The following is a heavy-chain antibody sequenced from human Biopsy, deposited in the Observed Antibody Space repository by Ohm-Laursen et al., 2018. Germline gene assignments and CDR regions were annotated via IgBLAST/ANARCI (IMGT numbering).Heavy chain of an antibody. CDR3: ARGRRTSGWPYFDS. CDR1: GDSLTSGPEN. Sequence: SQTLSLTCTVSGDSLTSGPENWSWIRQSPGQGLEYIGFIYSGGNTNYSPSLKNRVTMSVDTSKNQFYLKLYSATAADTAVYYCARGRRTSGWPYFDSWGQGALVIVSP. D-gene: IGHD6-19*01. V-gene: IGHV4-61*01. CDR2: IYSGGNT. J-gene: IGHJ4*02.